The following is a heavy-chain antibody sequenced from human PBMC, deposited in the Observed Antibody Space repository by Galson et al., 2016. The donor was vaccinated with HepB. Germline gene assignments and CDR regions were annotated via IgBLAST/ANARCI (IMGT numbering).Heavy chain of an antibody. V-gene: IGHV3-7*01. J-gene: IGHJ5*02. D-gene: IGHD6-13*01. CDR2: IKEDGSEK. Sequence: SLRLSCAASGFTFSSYWMSWVRQAPGKGLEWVANIKEDGSEKYYVDSVKGRFTISGDNAKNSLYLQMNSLRAEDTAVYYCARDAYSSSFVYWFDPWGQGTLVTVSS. CDR3: ARDAYSSSFVYWFDP. CDR1: GFTFSSYW.